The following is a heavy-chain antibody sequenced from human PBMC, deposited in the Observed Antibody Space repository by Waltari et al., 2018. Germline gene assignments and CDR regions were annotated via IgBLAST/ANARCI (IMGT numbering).Heavy chain of an antibody. Sequence: EVQLVESGGGLVHPGGSLRLSCEAPGFTFSTFWMHWVRHLPGKGLVWVSHIKPDGTSTDYGDSVEGRFTISRDNAKNTLYLQMNSLRAEDTAIYYCVRDLYGRDDVWGQGTMVTVSS. V-gene: IGHV3-74*01. CDR1: GFTFSTFW. CDR3: VRDLYGRDDV. D-gene: IGHD3-10*01. J-gene: IGHJ3*01. CDR2: IKPDGTST.